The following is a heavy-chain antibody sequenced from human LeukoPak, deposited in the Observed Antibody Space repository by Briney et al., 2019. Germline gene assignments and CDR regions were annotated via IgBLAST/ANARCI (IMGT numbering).Heavy chain of an antibody. CDR2: ISSSNNYI. CDR1: GFTFSSYS. J-gene: IGHJ3*02. Sequence: GGSLRLSCAASGFTFSSYSMNWVRQAPGKGLEWLSSISSSNNYIYYADSVKGRFTISKDNAKNSLYLQMNSLRAEDTAVYYCARAHNFYGGNSKGAFDIWGQGTLVTVSS. CDR3: ARAHNFYGGNSKGAFDI. D-gene: IGHD4-23*01. V-gene: IGHV3-21*01.